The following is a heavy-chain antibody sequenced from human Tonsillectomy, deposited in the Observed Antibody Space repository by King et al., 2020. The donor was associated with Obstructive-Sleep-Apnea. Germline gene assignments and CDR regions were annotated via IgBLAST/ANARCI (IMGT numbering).Heavy chain of an antibody. CDR1: GYTFTMYW. V-gene: IGHV5-10-1*03. CDR3: ARLDSGYIYQYLMDV. D-gene: IGHD5-12*01. CDR2: IDPSDSYT. Sequence: EVQLVESGAEVKKPGESLRISCKGSGYTFTMYWITWVRQMPGKGLEWMGRIDPSDSYTNYSPSFQGHVTMSVDKSISTAYLQWSSLKASDTAMYYCARLDSGYIYQYLMDVWGQGTTVTVSS. J-gene: IGHJ6*02.